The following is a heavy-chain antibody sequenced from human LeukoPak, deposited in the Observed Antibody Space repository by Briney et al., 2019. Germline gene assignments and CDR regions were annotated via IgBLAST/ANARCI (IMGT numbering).Heavy chain of an antibody. CDR2: MNPNSGNT. J-gene: IGHJ4*02. CDR1: GYTFTSYD. CDR3: ARGYCSGGSCGFTY. Sequence: ASVKVSCKASGYTFTSYDINWVRQATGQGLEWVRWMNPNSGNTGYAQKFQGRVTMTRNTSISTAYMELSSLRSEDTAVYYCARGYCSGGSCGFTYWGQGTLVTVSS. V-gene: IGHV1-8*01. D-gene: IGHD2-15*01.